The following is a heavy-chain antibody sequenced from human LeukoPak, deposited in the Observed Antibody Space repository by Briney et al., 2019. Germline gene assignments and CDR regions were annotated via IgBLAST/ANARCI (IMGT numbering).Heavy chain of an antibody. J-gene: IGHJ5*02. CDR2: MNPNNGNT. CDR1: GYTFTSYD. D-gene: IGHD3-10*01. V-gene: IGHV1-8*01. CDR3: ARGMVRGVPYNWFDP. Sequence: ASVKVFCKASGYTFTSYDIIWVRQATGQGLEWRGWMNPNNGNTGYAQKFQGRVTMTRNTSISTAYVELTSLSSEATAVYYCARGMVRGVPYNWFDPWGQGTLVTVSS.